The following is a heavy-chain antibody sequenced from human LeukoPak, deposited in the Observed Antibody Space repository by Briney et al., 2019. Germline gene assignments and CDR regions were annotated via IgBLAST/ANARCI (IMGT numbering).Heavy chain of an antibody. J-gene: IGHJ4*02. CDR3: ASLRGGEFDY. CDR2: IYTSGST. D-gene: IGHD3-16*01. CDR1: GGSISSGSYY. V-gene: IGHV4-61*02. Sequence: SETLSLTCTVSGGSISSGSYYWSWIRQPAGKGLEWIGRIYTSGSTNYNPSLKSRFTISVDTSKNQFSLKLSSVTAADTAVYYCASLRGGEFDYWGQGTLVTVSS.